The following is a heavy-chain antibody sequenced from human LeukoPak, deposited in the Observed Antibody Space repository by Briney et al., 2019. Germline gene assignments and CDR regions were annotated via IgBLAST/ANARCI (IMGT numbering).Heavy chain of an antibody. V-gene: IGHV4-59*08. CDR3: ARHVRVIAVAGDLYYFDY. CDR2: IYCSGST. J-gene: IGHJ4*02. D-gene: IGHD6-19*01. CDR1: GGSISTYY. Sequence: SETLSLTCAVPGGSISTYYWSWIRQPPGKGLEWIGYIYCSGSTNYNPSLKSRVTISVDTSKNQFSLKLSSVTAADTAVYYCARHVRVIAVAGDLYYFDYWGQGTLVTVSS.